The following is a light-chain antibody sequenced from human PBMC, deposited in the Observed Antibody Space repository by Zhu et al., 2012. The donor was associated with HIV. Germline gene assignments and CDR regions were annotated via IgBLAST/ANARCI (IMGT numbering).Light chain of an antibody. CDR2: GAS. J-gene: IGKJ2*01. V-gene: IGKV3-20*01. CDR1: QNIGTS. Sequence: ETVMTQSPATLSASPGKRVTLSCRASQNIGTSLAWYRQKPGQAPRLLIYGASRRVTGIPDRFSGSGSGTDFTLTISRLEPEDFAVYYCQHYVPSPMYTFGQGTKLEIK. CDR3: QHYVPSPMYT.